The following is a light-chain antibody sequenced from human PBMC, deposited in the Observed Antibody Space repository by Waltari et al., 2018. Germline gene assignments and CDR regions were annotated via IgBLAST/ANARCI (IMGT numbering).Light chain of an antibody. J-gene: IGKJ1*01. V-gene: IGKV1-33*01. Sequence: DIQMTQSPPSLFASIGDRVTITCQANQDIRNFLNWYQQKPGKAPELLIYDAVKLPTGVPSRFSGGGSGSHFTLTVRGLQSEDIATYYCQQYDNLPWTFGRGTKVELK. CDR3: QQYDNLPWT. CDR2: DAV. CDR1: QDIRNF.